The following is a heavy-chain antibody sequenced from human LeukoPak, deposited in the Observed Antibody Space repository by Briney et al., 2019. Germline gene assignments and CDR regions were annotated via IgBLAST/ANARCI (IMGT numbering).Heavy chain of an antibody. CDR3: ARDPLSPDYGDLDP. Sequence: PGGSLRLSCAASGFSFSNYWMSWVCQAPGKGLEWVANIKQDGSAKYYVDSVNGRFTISRDNAKKSVYLQMNSLRVEDTAVYYCARDPLSPDYGDLDPWGQGTLVTVSS. D-gene: IGHD4-17*01. V-gene: IGHV3-7*01. CDR2: IKQDGSAK. CDR1: GFSFSNYW. J-gene: IGHJ5*02.